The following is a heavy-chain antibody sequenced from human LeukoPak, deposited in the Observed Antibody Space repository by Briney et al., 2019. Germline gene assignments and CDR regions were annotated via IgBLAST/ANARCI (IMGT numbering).Heavy chain of an antibody. D-gene: IGHD3-3*01. CDR1: GVSISSGSYY. V-gene: IGHV4-61*02. J-gene: IGHJ4*02. CDR3: ARDHYDFWSGYYQGFDY. Sequence: SQTLSLTCTVSGVSISSGSYYWSWIRQPAGKGLEWIGRIYPSGSTNYNPSLKSRVTISVDTSKNQFSLKLSSVTAADTAVYYCARDHYDFWSGYYQGFDYWGQGTLVTVSS. CDR2: IYPSGST.